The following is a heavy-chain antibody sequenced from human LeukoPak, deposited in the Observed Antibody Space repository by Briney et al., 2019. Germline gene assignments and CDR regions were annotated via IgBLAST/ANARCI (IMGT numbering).Heavy chain of an antibody. CDR2: IRYDGSDK. Sequence: PGGSLRLSCAASGFTFSTYGMYWVRQAPGKGLEWVPFIRYDGSDKYYGDSVKGRFTISRDNSKNTLYLQMDSLRAEDTAVYYCAKARVVVAATTYCIDYWGQGTLVTVSS. CDR1: GFTFSTYG. V-gene: IGHV3-30*02. J-gene: IGHJ4*02. CDR3: AKARVVVAATTYCIDY. D-gene: IGHD2-15*01.